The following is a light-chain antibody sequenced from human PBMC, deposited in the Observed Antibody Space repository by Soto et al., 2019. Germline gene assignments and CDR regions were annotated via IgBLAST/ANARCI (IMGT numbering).Light chain of an antibody. Sequence: QLVLTQPPSASGTPGQRVTISCSGSSSNIGGNYVYWYQQLPGTAPKLLIYKNEQRPSGVPDRFSGSKSGTSASLAISGLRSEDEADYYCAAWDDSLSGVVFGGGTKLTVL. V-gene: IGLV1-47*01. CDR1: SSNIGGNY. J-gene: IGLJ2*01. CDR3: AAWDDSLSGVV. CDR2: KNE.